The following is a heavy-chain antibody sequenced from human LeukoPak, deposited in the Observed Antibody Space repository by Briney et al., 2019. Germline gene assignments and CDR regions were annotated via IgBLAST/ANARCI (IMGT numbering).Heavy chain of an antibody. CDR3: ALAPNSNWFDF. CDR1: GDSTSNFY. V-gene: IGHV4-59*03. Sequence: PSETLSLTCTVSGDSTSNFYWNWIRQSPGKGLEWIGNIHYSGSSVYNPSLKSRGTISIDTSRRQFFLELNSVTAADTAVYFCALAPNSNWFDFWGPGILVTVSS. D-gene: IGHD2-8*01. J-gene: IGHJ5*01. CDR2: IHYSGSS.